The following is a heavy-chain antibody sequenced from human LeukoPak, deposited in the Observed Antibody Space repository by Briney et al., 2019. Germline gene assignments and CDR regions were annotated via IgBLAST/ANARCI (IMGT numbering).Heavy chain of an antibody. J-gene: IGHJ4*02. Sequence: PSETLSLTCTVSGGSISSSSYYWGWIRQPPGKGLEWIGYIYYSGSTNYNPSLKSRVTISVDTSKNQFSLKLTSVTAADTAVYYCARGSRWAVAGTGDYFDYWGQGTLVTVSS. CDR1: GGSISSSSYY. CDR2: IYYSGST. V-gene: IGHV4-61*05. D-gene: IGHD6-19*01. CDR3: ARGSRWAVAGTGDYFDY.